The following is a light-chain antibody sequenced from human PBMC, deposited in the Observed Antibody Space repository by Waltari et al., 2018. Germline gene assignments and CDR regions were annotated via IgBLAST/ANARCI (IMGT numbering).Light chain of an antibody. V-gene: IGKV4-1*01. Sequence: DIVMTQSPDSLAVSLGERATINCKSSQRVLYSPHNKDYLAWYQQKPGQPPKLLIYWASTRESGVPDRFSGSGSGTDFTLTISSLQAEDVAVYYCQQFYSTPYTFGQGTKLEIK. J-gene: IGKJ2*01. CDR1: QRVLYSPHNKDY. CDR2: WAS. CDR3: QQFYSTPYT.